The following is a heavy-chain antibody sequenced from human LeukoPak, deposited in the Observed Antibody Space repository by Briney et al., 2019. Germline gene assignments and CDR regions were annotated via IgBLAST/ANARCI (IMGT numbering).Heavy chain of an antibody. J-gene: IGHJ6*03. CDR2: INHSGST. Sequence: SETLSLTCAVYGGSFSGYYWSWIRQPPGKGLEWIGEINHSGSTNYNPSLKSRVTISVDTSKNQFSLKLSSVTAADTAVYYCARVSGYSYGYSDYYYMDVWGKGTTVTVSS. CDR3: ARVSGYSYGYSDYYYMDV. D-gene: IGHD5-18*01. V-gene: IGHV4-34*01. CDR1: GGSFSGYY.